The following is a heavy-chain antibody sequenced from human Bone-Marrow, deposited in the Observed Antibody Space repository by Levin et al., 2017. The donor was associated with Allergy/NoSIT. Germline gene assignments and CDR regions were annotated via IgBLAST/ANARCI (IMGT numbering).Heavy chain of an antibody. J-gene: IGHJ3*02. D-gene: IGHD3-9*01. V-gene: IGHV4-34*01. CDR3: ARGPYYDMLTGYSRGDDASDI. CDR1: GGSFSGYY. Sequence: SETLSLTCAVYGGSFSGYYWSWIRQPPGKGLEWIGEINHSGSTNYNPSLKSRVTISVDTSKNQFSLKLRSVTAADTAVYYCARGPYYDMLTGYSRGDDASDIWGQGTLVTVSS. CDR2: INHSGST.